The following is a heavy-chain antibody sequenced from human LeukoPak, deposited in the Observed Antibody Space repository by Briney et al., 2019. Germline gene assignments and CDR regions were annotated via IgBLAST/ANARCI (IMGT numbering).Heavy chain of an antibody. Sequence: SETLSLTCKVSGGSVSSDSYYWSWIRQPPGQGLEWIGYIHNSGSTKYNASLKSRLTISVDTSKNQFSLEVSSVTAADTAVYYCARTNYGDYNWFDPWGQGTLVTVSS. D-gene: IGHD4-17*01. CDR2: IHNSGST. J-gene: IGHJ5*02. CDR3: ARTNYGDYNWFDP. CDR1: GGSVSSDSYY. V-gene: IGHV4-61*01.